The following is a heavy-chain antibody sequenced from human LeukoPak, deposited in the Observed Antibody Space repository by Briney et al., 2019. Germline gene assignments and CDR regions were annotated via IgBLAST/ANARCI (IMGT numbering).Heavy chain of an antibody. D-gene: IGHD6-19*01. CDR1: GYTFTGYY. J-gene: IGHJ3*02. V-gene: IGHV1-2*02. Sequence: ASVKVSCKASGYTFTGYYMHWVRQAPGQGLEWMGWINPNSGGTNYAQKFQGRVTMSRDTSISTAYMELSRLRSDDTAVYYCARPWQWLAPGAFDIWGQGTMVTVSS. CDR2: INPNSGGT. CDR3: ARPWQWLAPGAFDI.